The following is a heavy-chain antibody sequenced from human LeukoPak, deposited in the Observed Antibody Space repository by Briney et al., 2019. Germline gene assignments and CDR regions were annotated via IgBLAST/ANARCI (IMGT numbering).Heavy chain of an antibody. CDR3: SKGAGYEQESRLEY. V-gene: IGHV3-9*01. CDR1: GFTFGNYA. CDR2: INWNSDTV. J-gene: IGHJ4*02. Sequence: GRSLRLSCAASGFTFGNYAMHWVRQAPGKGLEWVSGINWNSDTVNYADSVKGRFTISRDNAKNSLYLQLSSLTADDTAVYYSSKGAGYEQESRLEYWGQGALVTVSS. D-gene: IGHD1-1*01.